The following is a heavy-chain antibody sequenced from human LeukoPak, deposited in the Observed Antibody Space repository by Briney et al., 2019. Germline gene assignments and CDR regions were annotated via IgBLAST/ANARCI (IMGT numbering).Heavy chain of an antibody. J-gene: IGHJ6*02. CDR1: GFTFSSYG. Sequence: PGRSLRLSCAASGFTFSSYGMHWVRQAPGKGLEWVAVISYDGSNKYYADSVKGRFTISRDNSKNTLYLQMNSLRAEDTAVYYCARGHPDDFWSGYERTAGYYGMDVWGQGTTVTVSS. D-gene: IGHD3-3*01. CDR3: ARGHPDDFWSGYERTAGYYGMDV. CDR2: ISYDGSNK. V-gene: IGHV3-30*03.